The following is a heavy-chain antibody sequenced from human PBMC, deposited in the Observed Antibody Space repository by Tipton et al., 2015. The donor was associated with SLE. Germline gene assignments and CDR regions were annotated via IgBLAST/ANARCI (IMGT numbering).Heavy chain of an antibody. V-gene: IGHV4-39*02. CDR3: ATHVAESPWASTKDIYYFDS. D-gene: IGHD1-14*01. CDR2: INYSGST. Sequence: TLSLTCTVSRGSISSSSYYWGWIRQPPGKGLEWIAIINYSGSTYYNPSLKSRVTISVDTSKNHFSLKLDSVSAADAAVYYCATHVAESPWASTKDIYYFDSWGQGTLVTVSS. J-gene: IGHJ4*02. CDR1: RGSISSSSYY.